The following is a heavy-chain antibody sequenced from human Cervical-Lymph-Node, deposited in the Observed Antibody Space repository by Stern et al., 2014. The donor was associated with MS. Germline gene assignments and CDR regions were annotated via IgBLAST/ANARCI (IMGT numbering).Heavy chain of an antibody. CDR3: ARDLPGIAVAGTGGMDV. CDR2: IIPIFGTA. V-gene: IGHV1-69*01. Sequence: QMQLVQSGAEVKKPGSSVKVSCKASGGTFSSYAISWVRQAPGQGLEWMGGIIPIFGTANYAQKFQGRVTITADESTSTAYMELSSLRSVDTAVYYCARDLPGIAVAGTGGMDVWGQGTTVTVSS. J-gene: IGHJ6*02. D-gene: IGHD6-19*01. CDR1: GGTFSSYA.